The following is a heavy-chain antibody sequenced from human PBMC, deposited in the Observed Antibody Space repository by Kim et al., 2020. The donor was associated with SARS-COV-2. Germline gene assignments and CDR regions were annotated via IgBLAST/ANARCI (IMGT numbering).Heavy chain of an antibody. CDR2: IYHSGSTNGRT. Sequence: SETLSLTCTVSGASISSYYWTWIRQPPGKGLEWIGYIYHSGSTNGRTNYNPSLKSRVTISADTSTNHFSLKMTSVTAADTAVYYCAKGGFFYYNHMDVWGQATTVTVSS. J-gene: IGHJ6*02. CDR3: AKGGFFYYNHMDV. CDR1: GASISSYY. V-gene: IGHV4-59*13. D-gene: IGHD3-3*01.